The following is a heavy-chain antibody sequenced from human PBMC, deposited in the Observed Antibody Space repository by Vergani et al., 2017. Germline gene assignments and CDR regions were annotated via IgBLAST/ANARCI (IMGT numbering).Heavy chain of an antibody. J-gene: IGHJ5*02. CDR2: IIPIFGTA. Sequence: QVQLVQSGAEVKKPGSSVKVSCKASGGTFSSYAISWVRKAPGQGLEGMGRIIPIFGTANYAQKFQGRVRITAGESTSTAYMELSSLRSEDTAVYYCARAPYFNPSALDPWGQGTLVTVSS. D-gene: IGHD3-9*01. CDR1: GGTFSSYA. CDR3: ARAPYFNPSALDP. V-gene: IGHV1-69*13.